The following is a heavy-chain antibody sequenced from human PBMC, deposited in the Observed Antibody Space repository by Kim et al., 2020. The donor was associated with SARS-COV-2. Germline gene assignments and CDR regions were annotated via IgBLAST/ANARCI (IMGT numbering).Heavy chain of an antibody. CDR2: ITDSGGST. V-gene: IGHV3-23*01. CDR3: AKRGQLDN. Sequence: GGSLRLSCAASGFTFSSYAMSWVRQAPGKGLEWVSSITDSGGSTSYAASVKGRFTISRDNSKNTLYLQMNSLRAEDTALYYCAKRGQLDNWGQGTLVTVSS. J-gene: IGHJ4*02. CDR1: GFTFSSYA.